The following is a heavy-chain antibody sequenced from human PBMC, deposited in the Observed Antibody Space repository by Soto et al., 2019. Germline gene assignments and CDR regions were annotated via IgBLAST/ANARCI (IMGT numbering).Heavy chain of an antibody. D-gene: IGHD3-10*02. CDR3: TIVRVADSALDH. CDR2: MSYDGSDT. V-gene: IGHV3-30*02. Sequence: VGSLRLSCVGSGFIFSNNGMHWVRQTPGKALEWVAFMSYDGSDTFYADSVKGRFTISRDNSKNTLFLHMSNLRAEDTAMYYCTIVRVADSALDHWGQGTLVTVSS. J-gene: IGHJ4*02. CDR1: GFIFSNNG.